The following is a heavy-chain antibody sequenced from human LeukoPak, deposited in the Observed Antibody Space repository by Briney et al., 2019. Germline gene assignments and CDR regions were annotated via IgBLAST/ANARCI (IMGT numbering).Heavy chain of an antibody. Sequence: ASLKVSCTASGFTFTSYGISWVRQAPGQGLEWMGGISVYNGNTNYPKKLQGRVTMTTDTSPSTVYMALRSLRSDDTAVYYCASPYCSGGTCYARDAFDIWGQGTMVTVYS. CDR3: ASPYCSGGTCYARDAFDI. D-gene: IGHD2-15*01. J-gene: IGHJ3*02. CDR1: GFTFTSYG. CDR2: ISVYNGNT. V-gene: IGHV1-18*01.